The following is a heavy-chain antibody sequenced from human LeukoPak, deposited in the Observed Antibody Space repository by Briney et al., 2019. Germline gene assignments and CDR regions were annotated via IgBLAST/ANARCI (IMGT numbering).Heavy chain of an antibody. CDR1: GFILNDYG. Sequence: GRSLRLSCAASGFILNDYGMHWVRQAPGKGLEWVADIWFDKNQHFADSVKGRFAISRDNSKNTVYLQINSLRAEDTAVYYCARDRHCVNGVCHSPPGMDVWGQGTTVTVSS. D-gene: IGHD2-8*01. CDR2: IWFDKNQ. V-gene: IGHV3-33*01. J-gene: IGHJ6*02. CDR3: ARDRHCVNGVCHSPPGMDV.